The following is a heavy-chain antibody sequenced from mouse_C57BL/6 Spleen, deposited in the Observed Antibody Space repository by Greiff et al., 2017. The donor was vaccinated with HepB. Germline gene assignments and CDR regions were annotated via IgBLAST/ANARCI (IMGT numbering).Heavy chain of an antibody. CDR1: GYTFTSYW. Sequence: QVQLQQPGAELVKPGASVKMSCKASGYTFTSYWITWVKRRPGQGLEWIGDIYPGSGSTNYNEKFKSKATLTVDTSSSTAYMQLSSLTSEDSAVYYCAREYDDYAMDYWGQGTSVTVSS. D-gene: IGHD2-14*01. CDR2: IYPGSGST. CDR3: AREYDDYAMDY. V-gene: IGHV1-55*01. J-gene: IGHJ4*01.